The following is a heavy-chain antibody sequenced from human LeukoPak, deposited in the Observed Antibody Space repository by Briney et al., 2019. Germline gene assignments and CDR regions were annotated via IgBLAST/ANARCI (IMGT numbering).Heavy chain of an antibody. Sequence: GGSLRLSCAASGFTFSSYGMHWVRQAPSKGLEWVAVISYDGSNKYYADSVKGRFTISRDNSKNTLYLQMNSLRAEDTAVYYCAKALRGAREVVDYWGQGTLVTVSS. CDR2: ISYDGSNK. V-gene: IGHV3-30*18. CDR1: GFTFSSYG. CDR3: AKALRGAREVVDY. D-gene: IGHD1-26*01. J-gene: IGHJ4*02.